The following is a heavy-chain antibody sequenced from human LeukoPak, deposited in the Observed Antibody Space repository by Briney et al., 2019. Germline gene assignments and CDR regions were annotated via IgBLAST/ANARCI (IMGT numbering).Heavy chain of an antibody. CDR1: AGFVSNSNYY. J-gene: IGHJ4*02. D-gene: IGHD3-22*01. V-gene: IGHV4-39*07. CDR2: IYYSGST. CDR3: ARIPGHYYDSSGYYYYFDY. Sequence: TSETLTLTCTVSAGFVSNSNYYWGWIRQPPGKGLKWIGSIYYSGSTYYNPSLESRVTISVDTSKNQFSLKLSSVTAADTAVYYCARIPGHYYDSSGYYYYFDYWGQGTLVTVSS.